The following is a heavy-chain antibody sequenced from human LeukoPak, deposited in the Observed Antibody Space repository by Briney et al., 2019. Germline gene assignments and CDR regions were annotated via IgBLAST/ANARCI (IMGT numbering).Heavy chain of an antibody. CDR3: ATRYTSS. Sequence: GGSLRLSCAASGFAFSSSAMSWVRQAPGKGLEWVSAISGSGGGTYYADSVKGRFTIPRDTSKNTLYLQMNSLRAEDTAVYYCATRYTSSWGQGTLVTVSS. J-gene: IGHJ4*02. CDR1: GFAFSSSA. CDR2: ISGSGGGT. V-gene: IGHV3-23*01. D-gene: IGHD6-13*01.